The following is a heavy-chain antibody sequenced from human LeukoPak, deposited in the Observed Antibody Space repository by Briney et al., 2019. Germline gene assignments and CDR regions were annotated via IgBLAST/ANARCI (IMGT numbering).Heavy chain of an antibody. CDR3: ATRPLTYYYDSSGYPQTNAFDI. CDR1: GYTLTELS. CDR2: FDPEDGET. V-gene: IGHV1-24*01. J-gene: IGHJ3*02. Sequence: ASVKVSCKVSGYTLTELSMHWVRQAPGKGLEWRGGFDPEDGETIYAQKFQGRVTMTEDTSTDTAYMELSSLRSEDTAVYYCATRPLTYYYDSSGYPQTNAFDIWGQGTMVTVSS. D-gene: IGHD3-22*01.